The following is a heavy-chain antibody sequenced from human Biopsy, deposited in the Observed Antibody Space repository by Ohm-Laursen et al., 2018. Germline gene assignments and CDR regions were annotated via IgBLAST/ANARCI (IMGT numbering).Heavy chain of an antibody. D-gene: IGHD2-8*02. J-gene: IGHJ4*02. CDR1: GFTVYNNY. V-gene: IGHV3-66*01. Sequence: SLRLSCAASGFTVYNNYTTWVRQAPGKGLEWVSLIYSGGDTRYADSVKGRFTISRDSSKNTLYLQMNSLRVEDTAVYYCTGDSGGLGDYWGQGTLVTVSS. CDR2: IYSGGDT. CDR3: TGDSGGLGDY.